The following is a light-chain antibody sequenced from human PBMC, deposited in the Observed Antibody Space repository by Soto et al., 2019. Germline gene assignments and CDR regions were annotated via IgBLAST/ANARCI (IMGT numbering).Light chain of an antibody. J-gene: IGKJ2*01. CDR2: WAS. V-gene: IGKV4-1*01. Sequence: DIVMTQSPDSLAVSLGERATINCKSSQSVLYSSNNKNYLAWYQQKPVQPPKLLIYWASARESGVPDRFTGSGSVADFTLTISGLQAEDVAVYYCQQYYVSPYTFGQGTKLEIK. CDR1: QSVLYSSNNKNY. CDR3: QQYYVSPYT.